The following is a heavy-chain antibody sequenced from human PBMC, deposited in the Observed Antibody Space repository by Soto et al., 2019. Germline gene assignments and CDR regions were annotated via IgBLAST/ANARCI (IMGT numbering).Heavy chain of an antibody. V-gene: IGHV1-69*02. CDR1: GGTFSSYT. CDR2: IIPILGIA. J-gene: IGHJ4*02. D-gene: IGHD6-19*01. Sequence: SVKVSCKASGGTFSSYTISWVREAPGQGLEWMGRIIPILGIANYAQKFQGRVTITADKSTSTAYMELSSLRSEDTAVYYCARLPVADLYRDYWGQGTLVTVSS. CDR3: ARLPVADLYRDY.